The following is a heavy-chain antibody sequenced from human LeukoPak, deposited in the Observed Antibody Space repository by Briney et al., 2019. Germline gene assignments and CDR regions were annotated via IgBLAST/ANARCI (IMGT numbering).Heavy chain of an antibody. V-gene: IGHV3-30-3*01. CDR1: GFTFSSYA. CDR2: ISYVGSNK. J-gene: IGHJ6*02. Sequence: PGGSLRLSCAASGFTFSSYAMHWVRQAPGKGLEWVAVISYVGSNKYYADSVKGRFTISRDNSKNTLYLQMNSLRAEDTAVYYCARDGWVISEYDFWSGYYYYYGMDVWGQGTTVTVSS. D-gene: IGHD3-3*01. CDR3: ARDGWVISEYDFWSGYYYYYGMDV.